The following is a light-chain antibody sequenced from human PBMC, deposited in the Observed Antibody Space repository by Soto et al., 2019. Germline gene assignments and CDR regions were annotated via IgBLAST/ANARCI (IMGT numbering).Light chain of an antibody. CDR3: QQYYSLPPT. V-gene: IGKV4-1*01. J-gene: IGKJ4*01. Sequence: DILRTHTPDSLSVSLGERATINCKSSQSVLYSSTNKNYLAWYQQKEGQPPRLLIYWAFTWESGVPDRFSGSGSGTDFTLTISSLQAEDVAVYYCQQYYSLPPTFGGGTKVDIK. CDR2: WAF. CDR1: QSVLYSSTNKNY.